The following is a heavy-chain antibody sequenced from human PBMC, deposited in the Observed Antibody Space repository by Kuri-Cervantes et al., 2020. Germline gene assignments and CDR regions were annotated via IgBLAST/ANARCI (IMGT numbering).Heavy chain of an antibody. V-gene: IGHV1-8*02. CDR1: GYTFTSYA. CDR3: ARFGDYDEYFQH. Sequence: ASVKVSCKASGYTFTSYAMHWVRQAPGQRLEWMGWMNPNSGNTGYAQKFQGRVTMTRNTSISTAYMELSSLRSEDTAVYYCARFGDYDEYFQHWGQGTLVTVSS. CDR2: MNPNSGNT. D-gene: IGHD4-17*01. J-gene: IGHJ1*01.